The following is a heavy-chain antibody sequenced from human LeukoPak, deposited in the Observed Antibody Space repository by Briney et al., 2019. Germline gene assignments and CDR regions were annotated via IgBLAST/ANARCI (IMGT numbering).Heavy chain of an antibody. CDR3: AKDMTGLRDY. CDR1: GFTFSSYA. J-gene: IGHJ4*02. CDR2: ISGSGSTT. V-gene: IGHV3-23*01. D-gene: IGHD3-16*01. Sequence: GGSLRLSCAASGFTFSSYAMSWVRQAPGKGLEWVSSISGSGSTTYYADSVKGRFTISRDNSKNTMYVQLNSLRAEDTAIYYCAKDMTGLRDYWGQGTLVTVPS.